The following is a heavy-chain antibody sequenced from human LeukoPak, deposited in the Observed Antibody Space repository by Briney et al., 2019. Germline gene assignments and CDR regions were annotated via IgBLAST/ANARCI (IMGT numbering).Heavy chain of an antibody. CDR2: IYYSGST. J-gene: IGHJ3*02. Sequence: SETLSLTCTVSGGSISSYYWSWIRQPPGKGLEWIGYIYYSGSTNYNPSLKSRVTISVDTSKNQFSLKLSSVTAADTAVYYCARHDVFLVSRGFAFDIWGQGTMVTVSS. CDR3: ARHDVFLVSRGFAFDI. D-gene: IGHD2/OR15-2a*01. CDR1: GGSISSYY. V-gene: IGHV4-59*08.